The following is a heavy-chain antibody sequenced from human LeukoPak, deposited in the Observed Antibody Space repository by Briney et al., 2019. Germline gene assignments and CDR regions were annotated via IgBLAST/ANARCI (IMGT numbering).Heavy chain of an antibody. Sequence: SETLSLTCTVSGGSISSGGYYWSWIPQHPGKGLEWIGYIYYSGSTYYNPSLKSRVTISVDTSKNQFSLKLSSVTAADTAVYYCARLVTTSPSGGWFDPWGQGTLVTVSS. V-gene: IGHV4-31*03. CDR2: IYYSGST. J-gene: IGHJ5*02. CDR1: GGSISSGGYY. D-gene: IGHD4-11*01. CDR3: ARLVTTSPSGGWFDP.